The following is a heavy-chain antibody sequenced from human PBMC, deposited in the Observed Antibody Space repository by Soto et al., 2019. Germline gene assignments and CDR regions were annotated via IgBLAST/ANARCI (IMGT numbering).Heavy chain of an antibody. CDR3: ARHYDSSGYNFDY. V-gene: IGHV4-31*03. Sequence: QVQLQESGPGLVKPSQTLSLTCTVSGGSISSGGYYWSRIRQYPGKGLEWIGYIYYSGSTYYNPSLKSRVTISVDTSKNQFSLKLSSVTAADTAVYYCARHYDSSGYNFDYWGQGTLVTVSS. CDR2: IYYSGST. D-gene: IGHD3-22*01. CDR1: GGSISSGGYY. J-gene: IGHJ4*02.